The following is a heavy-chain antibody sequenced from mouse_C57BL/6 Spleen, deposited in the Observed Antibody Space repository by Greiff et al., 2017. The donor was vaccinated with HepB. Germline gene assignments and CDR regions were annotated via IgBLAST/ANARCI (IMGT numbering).Heavy chain of an antibody. CDR2: IDPETGGT. CDR1: GYTFTDYE. V-gene: IGHV1-15*01. CDR3: RLELNYYGSSLDY. D-gene: IGHD1-1*01. J-gene: IGHJ2*01. Sequence: QVQLQQSGAELVRPGASVTLSCKASGYTFTDYEMHWVKQTPVHGLEWIGAIDPETGGTAYNQKFKGKAILTADKSSSPAYMELRSLTSEDSAVYYCRLELNYYGSSLDYWGQGTTRTVAA.